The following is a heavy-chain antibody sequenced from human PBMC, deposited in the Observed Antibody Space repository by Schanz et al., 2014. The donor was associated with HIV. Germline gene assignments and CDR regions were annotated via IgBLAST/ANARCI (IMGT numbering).Heavy chain of an antibody. CDR1: GFTFSSHA. V-gene: IGHV3-23*01. J-gene: IGHJ4*02. Sequence: EVQLLESGGGLVQPGGSLRLSCAASGFTFSSHAMSWVRQAAGKGLEWVSSISGSGGRTYHADSVKGRFTISRDNSKNTVYLQMNSLRAEDTAVYYCARGLGYWGQGTLVTVSS. CDR2: ISGSGGRT. CDR3: ARGLGY.